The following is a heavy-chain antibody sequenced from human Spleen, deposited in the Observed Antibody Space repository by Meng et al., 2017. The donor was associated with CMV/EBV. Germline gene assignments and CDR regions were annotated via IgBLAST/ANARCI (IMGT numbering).Heavy chain of an antibody. CDR3: ARGAVRFLEWLPSPTYYYYGMDV. J-gene: IGHJ6*02. V-gene: IGHV3-30*04. D-gene: IGHD3-3*01. CDR1: GFTFSDYA. Sequence: GGSLRLSCVASGFTFSDYAIHWVRQAPGKGLEWVAFMSDDGSDKYFAASVKGRFTISRDNAKNSLYLQMNSLRAEDTAVYYCARGAVRFLEWLPSPTYYYYGMDVWGQGTTVTVSS. CDR2: MSDDGSDK.